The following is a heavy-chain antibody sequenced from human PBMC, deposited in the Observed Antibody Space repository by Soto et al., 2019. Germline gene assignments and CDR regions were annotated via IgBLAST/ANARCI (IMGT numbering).Heavy chain of an antibody. D-gene: IGHD6-13*01. CDR2: IIPIFGTA. J-gene: IGHJ6*02. V-gene: IGHV1-69*13. Sequence: SVKVSCKASGGTFSSYAISWVRQAPGQGLEWMGGIIPIFGTANYAQKFQGRVTITADESTSTAYMELSSLRSEDTAVYYCARVTSSSGGYYYYYYGMDVWGQGTTVTSP. CDR1: GGTFSSYA. CDR3: ARVTSSSGGYYYYYYGMDV.